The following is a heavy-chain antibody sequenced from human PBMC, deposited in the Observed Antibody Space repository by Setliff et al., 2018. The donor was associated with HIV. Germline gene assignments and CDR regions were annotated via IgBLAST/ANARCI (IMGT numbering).Heavy chain of an antibody. CDR3: TRHSTDPWSLLDY. Sequence: GGSLRLSCAASGFTFSGSAMHWDRQASGKGLEWVGRIRSKGYGSATAYAASVKGRFTISRDDSKNTAYLQMDSLKTEDTAVYYCTRHSTDPWSLLDYWGQGTLVTVSS. V-gene: IGHV3-73*01. D-gene: IGHD1-1*01. J-gene: IGHJ4*02. CDR1: GFTFSGSA. CDR2: IRSKGYGSAT.